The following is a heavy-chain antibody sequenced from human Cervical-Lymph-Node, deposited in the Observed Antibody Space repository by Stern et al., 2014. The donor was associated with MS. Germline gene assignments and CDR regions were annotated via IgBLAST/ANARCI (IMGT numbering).Heavy chain of an antibody. Sequence: VQLAESGGGVVQPGRSLRLSCAASGFTFSSYGMHWVRQAPGKGLEWVAVIWYDGSNKYYADSVKGRFTISRDNSKNTLYLQMNSLRAEDTAVYYCARGGGSWGYFDYWGQGTLVTVSS. CDR1: GFTFSSYG. D-gene: IGHD1-26*01. CDR2: IWYDGSNK. J-gene: IGHJ4*02. V-gene: IGHV3-33*01. CDR3: ARGGGSWGYFDY.